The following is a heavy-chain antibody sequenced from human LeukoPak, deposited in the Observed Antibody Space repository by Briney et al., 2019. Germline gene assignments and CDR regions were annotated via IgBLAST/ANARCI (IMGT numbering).Heavy chain of an antibody. CDR3: VRDDGGNSWDY. Sequence: PGGSLRLSCAASGFTFNSYEMNWVRQAPGKGLEWVSYITNSGSTKYYAGSVKGRFTISRDNAKNSLYLQMNSLRAEDTDVYYCVRDDGGNSWDYWGQGALVTVSS. CDR1: GFTFNSYE. J-gene: IGHJ4*02. CDR2: ITNSGSTK. D-gene: IGHD4-23*01. V-gene: IGHV3-48*03.